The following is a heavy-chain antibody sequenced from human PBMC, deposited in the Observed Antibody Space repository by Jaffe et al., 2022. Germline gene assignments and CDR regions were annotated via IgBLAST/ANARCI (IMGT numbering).Heavy chain of an antibody. D-gene: IGHD2-2*02. CDR2: INAGNGNT. CDR3: ARTLGYCSSTSCYRPVAFDI. V-gene: IGHV1-3*01. J-gene: IGHJ3*02. CDR1: GYTFTSYA. Sequence: QVQLVQSGAEVKKPGASVKVSCKASGYTFTSYAMHWVRQAPGQRLEWMGWINAGNGNTKYSQKFQGRVTITRDTSASTAYMELSSLRSEDTAVYYCARTLGYCSSTSCYRPVAFDIWGQGTMVTVSS.